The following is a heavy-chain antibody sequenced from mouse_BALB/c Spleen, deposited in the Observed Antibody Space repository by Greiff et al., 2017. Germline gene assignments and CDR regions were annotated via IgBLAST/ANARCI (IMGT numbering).Heavy chain of an antibody. V-gene: IGHV3-8*02. CDR2: ISYSGST. J-gene: IGHJ2*01. CDR3: ARAHYGSSYDFDY. Sequence: EVKLVESGPSLVKPSQTLSLTCSVTGDSITSGYWNWIRKFPGNKLEYMGYISYSGSTYYNPSLKSRISITRDTSKNQYYLQLNSVTTEDTATYYCARAHYGSSYDFDYWGQGTTLTVSS. D-gene: IGHD1-1*01. CDR1: GDSITSGY.